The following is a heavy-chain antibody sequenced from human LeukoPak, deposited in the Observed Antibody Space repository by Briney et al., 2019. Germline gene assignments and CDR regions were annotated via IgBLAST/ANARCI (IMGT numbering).Heavy chain of an antibody. J-gene: IGHJ5*02. V-gene: IGHV1-58*02. Sequence: SVKVSCKASGFTFTSSAMQWVRQARGQRLEWRGWIVVGSGNTNYAQKFQERVTITRDMSTSTTYMELSSLRSEDTAVYYCGADLTMVRGVPRWFDPWGQGTLVTVSS. CDR1: GFTFTSSA. CDR2: IVVGSGNT. CDR3: GADLTMVRGVPRWFDP. D-gene: IGHD3-10*01.